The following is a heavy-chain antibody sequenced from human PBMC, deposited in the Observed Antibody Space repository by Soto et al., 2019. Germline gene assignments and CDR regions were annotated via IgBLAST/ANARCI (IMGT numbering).Heavy chain of an antibody. CDR2: IWYDGSNK. D-gene: IGHD4-17*01. Sequence: QVQLVESGGGVVQPGRSLRLSCAASGFTFSSYGMHWVRQAPGKGLEWVAVIWYDGSNKYYADSVKGRFTISRDNSKNRLYLQMNSLRAEDTAVYYCASEKADVYGDYGEFDYWGQGTLVTVSS. CDR1: GFTFSSYG. CDR3: ASEKADVYGDYGEFDY. J-gene: IGHJ4*02. V-gene: IGHV3-33*01.